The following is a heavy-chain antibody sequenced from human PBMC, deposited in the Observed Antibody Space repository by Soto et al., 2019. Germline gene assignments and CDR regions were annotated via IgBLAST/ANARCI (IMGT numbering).Heavy chain of an antibody. CDR3: ARDSARPQLGGNYYYILDV. CDR2: IMPIFRTP. J-gene: IGHJ6*02. D-gene: IGHD3-3*02. CDR1: GGTFRNSA. Sequence: QVQLEQSGAEVKKPGSSVKLSCKASGGTFRNSAISWVRQAPGQGLEWMGGIMPIFRTPDYAQKFQGRVTITADESTNTAYMELSGLRSDDTAVYYCARDSARPQLGGNYYYILDVWGHGTTVTVSS. V-gene: IGHV1-69*12.